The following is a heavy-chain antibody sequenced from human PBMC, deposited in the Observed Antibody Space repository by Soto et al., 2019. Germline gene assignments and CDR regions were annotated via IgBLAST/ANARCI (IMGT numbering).Heavy chain of an antibody. CDR1: GYSISSSNW. J-gene: IGHJ4*02. D-gene: IGHD1-26*01. CDR3: ARHEKWELAYYFDY. V-gene: IGHV4-28*01. CDR2: IDYRGTA. Sequence: SETLYLTCAVSGYSISSSNWWGWIRQTPGKGLEYIGNIDYRGTASYNPSLERRVTISTDTSKNQFSLKLSSVTAADTAVYYCARHEKWELAYYFDYWGQGTLVTVSS.